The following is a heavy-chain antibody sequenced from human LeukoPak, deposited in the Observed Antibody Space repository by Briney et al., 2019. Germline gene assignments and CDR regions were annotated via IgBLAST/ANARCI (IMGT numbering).Heavy chain of an antibody. CDR1: GGTFSSYA. CDR2: IIPILGIA. V-gene: IGHV1-69*04. Sequence: SVKVSFKASGGTFSSYAISWVRQAPGQGLEWMGRIIPILGIANYAQKFQGRVTITADKSTSTAYVELSSLRSEDTAVYYCARWGNYYDSSGYYPDYWGQGTLVTVSS. D-gene: IGHD3-22*01. J-gene: IGHJ4*02. CDR3: ARWGNYYDSSGYYPDY.